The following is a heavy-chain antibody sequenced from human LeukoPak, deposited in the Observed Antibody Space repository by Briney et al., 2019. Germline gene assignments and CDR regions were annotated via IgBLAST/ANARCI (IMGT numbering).Heavy chain of an antibody. V-gene: IGHV4-34*01. CDR3: ATDLSSRSWYLDY. Sequence: PSETLSLTCAVYGGSFSGYYWSWIRQPPGKGLEWIGEINHSGSTNYNPSLKSRVTISVDTSKNQFSLKLSSVTAADTAVYYCATDLSSRSWYLDYWGQGTLVTVSS. CDR2: INHSGST. J-gene: IGHJ4*02. CDR1: GGSFSGYY. D-gene: IGHD6-13*01.